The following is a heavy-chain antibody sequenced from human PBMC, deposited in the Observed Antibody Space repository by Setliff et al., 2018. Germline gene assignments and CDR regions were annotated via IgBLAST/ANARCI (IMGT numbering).Heavy chain of an antibody. D-gene: IGHD3-3*02. CDR2: IYVSTGST. J-gene: IGHJ5*02. V-gene: IGHV4-61*02. CDR1: GDSISSGIYH. Sequence: PSETLSLTCTVSGDSISSGIYHWSWIRQSAGKGLEWIGRIYVSTGSTNYSPSLKSRVSISVDRSKNQFSLNLTSVTAADTAVYYCARAGFELGQYNWFDPWAREPWSPSPQ. CDR3: ARAGFELGQYNWFDP.